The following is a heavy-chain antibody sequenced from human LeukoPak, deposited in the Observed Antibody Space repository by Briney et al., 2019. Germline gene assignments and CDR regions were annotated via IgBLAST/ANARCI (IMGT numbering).Heavy chain of an antibody. CDR1: GFTFSSYE. V-gene: IGHV3-48*03. CDR3: ARHLSGVTGYTYGRGIDY. D-gene: IGHD5-18*01. J-gene: IGHJ4*02. CDR2: ISSSGSTT. Sequence: GGSLRLSCAASGFTFSSYEMTWVRQAPGKGLEWVSYISSSGSTTHYADSVKGRFTFSRDNAKKSLYLQMNSLRAEDTAVYYCARHLSGVTGYTYGRGIDYWGQGTLVTVSS.